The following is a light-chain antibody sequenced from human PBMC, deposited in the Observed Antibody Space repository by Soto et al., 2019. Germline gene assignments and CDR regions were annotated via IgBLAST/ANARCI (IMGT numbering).Light chain of an antibody. V-gene: IGLV7-43*01. J-gene: IGLJ3*02. CDR3: LLHSGDVWM. Sequence: QTVVTQEPSLTVSPGGTVTLTCASSTGAVTSGYYPNWFQQKPGQAPRALIYNTDNTHSWTPALFSGSLLGGKAALTLSGVQPEDEGDYYCLLHSGDVWMFGGGTKLTVL. CDR1: TGAVTSGYY. CDR2: NTD.